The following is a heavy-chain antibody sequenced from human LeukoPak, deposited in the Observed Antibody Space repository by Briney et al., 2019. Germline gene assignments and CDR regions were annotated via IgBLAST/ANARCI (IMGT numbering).Heavy chain of an antibody. V-gene: IGHV4-61*02. CDR1: GGSISSRDYS. CDR3: VRGYDFWSGKQGVYYYYYMDV. CDR2: IYTSGST. D-gene: IGHD3-3*01. Sequence: SQTLSLTCAVSGGSISSRDYSWNWIRQPAGKGLEWIGRIYTSGSTNYNPSLKSRVTISVDTSKNQFSLKLSSVTAADTAVYYCVRGYDFWSGKQGVYYYYYMDVWGKGTTVTVSS. J-gene: IGHJ6*03.